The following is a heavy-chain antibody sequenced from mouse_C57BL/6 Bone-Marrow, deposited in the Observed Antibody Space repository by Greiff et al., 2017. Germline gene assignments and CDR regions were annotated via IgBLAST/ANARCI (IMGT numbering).Heavy chain of an antibody. J-gene: IGHJ3*01. Sequence: DVQLQESGPVLVKPGASVKMSCKASGYTFTDYYMNWVKQSHGKSLEWIGVINPYNGGTSYNQKFKGKATLTVDKSSSTAYMELNSLTSEDSAVYYCARSLDSSGPFAYWGQGTLVTDSA. CDR3: ARSLDSSGPFAY. CDR2: INPYNGGT. CDR1: GYTFTDYY. V-gene: IGHV1-19*01. D-gene: IGHD3-2*02.